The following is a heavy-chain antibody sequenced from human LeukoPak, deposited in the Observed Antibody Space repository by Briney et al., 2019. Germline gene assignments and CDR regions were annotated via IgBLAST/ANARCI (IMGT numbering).Heavy chain of an antibody. CDR3: TRDSYTNTWHEEGRDY. CDR2: IKEDGSDK. J-gene: IGHJ4*02. D-gene: IGHD6-13*01. Sequence: PGGSLRLSCAASGFTFSSYWMMWVRQAPGKGLEWVANIKEDGSDKHYVESVKGRFTISRDNAKNSLYLQMNSLRAEDTAVYYCTRDSYTNTWHEEGRDYWGQGTLVIVSS. V-gene: IGHV3-7*01. CDR1: GFTFSSYW.